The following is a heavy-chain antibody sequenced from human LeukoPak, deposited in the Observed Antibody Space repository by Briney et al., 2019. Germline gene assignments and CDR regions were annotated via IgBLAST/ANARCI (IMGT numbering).Heavy chain of an antibody. CDR3: TTHGIALTYSYDSSGYSY. CDR2: IKSKTDGGTT. J-gene: IGHJ4*02. Sequence: GGSLRLSCAASGFTFSNAWMSWGRQAPGKGLEWVGRIKSKTDGGTTDYAAPVKGRFTISRDDSKNTLYLQMTSLKTEETAVYYRTTHGIALTYSYDSSGYSYWGQGNLVTVSS. D-gene: IGHD3-22*01. CDR1: GFTFSNAW. V-gene: IGHV3-15*01.